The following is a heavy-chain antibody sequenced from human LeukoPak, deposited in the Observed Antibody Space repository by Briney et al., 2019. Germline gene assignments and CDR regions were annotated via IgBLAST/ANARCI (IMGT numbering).Heavy chain of an antibody. V-gene: IGHV4-39*07. J-gene: IGHJ6*04. CDR2: IYYSGST. Sequence: SETLSLTCTVSGGSISSSSYYWGWIRQPPGKGLEWIGSIYYSGSTYYNPSLKSRVTISVDTSKNQFSLKLSSVTAADTAVYYCARDGPQMDVWGKGTTVTVSS. CDR1: GGSISSSSYY. CDR3: ARDGPQMDV.